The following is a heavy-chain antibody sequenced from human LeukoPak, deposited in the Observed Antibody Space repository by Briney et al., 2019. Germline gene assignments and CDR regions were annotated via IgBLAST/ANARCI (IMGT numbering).Heavy chain of an antibody. D-gene: IGHD3-10*01. Sequence: ASVKASCKASGGTFSSYAISWVRQAPGQGLEWMGGIIPIFGTANYAQKFQGRVTITADESTSTAYTELSSLRSEDTAVYYCARDRGPYYGSGSHSFDYWGQGTLVTVSS. J-gene: IGHJ4*02. CDR1: GGTFSSYA. V-gene: IGHV1-69*01. CDR2: IIPIFGTA. CDR3: ARDRGPYYGSGSHSFDY.